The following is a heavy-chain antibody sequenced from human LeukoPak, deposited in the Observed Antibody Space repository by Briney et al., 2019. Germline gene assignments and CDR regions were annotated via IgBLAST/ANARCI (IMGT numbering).Heavy chain of an antibody. Sequence: SVKVSCKASGGTFSSYAISWVRQAPGQGLEWMGGIIPIFGTANYAQKFQGRVRITADESTRTAYMDLSSLGSEDTAVYYCARVTTIFGVVKRRLNAFDIWGQGTMVTVSS. J-gene: IGHJ3*02. CDR2: IIPIFGTA. V-gene: IGHV1-69*13. CDR1: GGTFSSYA. D-gene: IGHD3-3*01. CDR3: ARVTTIFGVVKRRLNAFDI.